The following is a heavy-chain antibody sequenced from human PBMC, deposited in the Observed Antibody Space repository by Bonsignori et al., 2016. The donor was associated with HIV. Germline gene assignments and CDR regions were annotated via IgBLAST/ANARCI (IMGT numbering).Heavy chain of an antibody. J-gene: IGHJ3*01. CDR3: ARDVQAGYQGDAFD. CDR2: ISKSGDTV. D-gene: IGHD5-12*01. Sequence: EVQLVESGGGLEQPGGSLRLSCAASGFTFSSFEMNWVRQAPGKGLEWISYISKSGDTVYYAASVRGPILHLQRQRQQLTVLQMNSLRAEDTAVYYCARDVQAGYQGDAFD. CDR1: GFTFSSFE. V-gene: IGHV3-48*03.